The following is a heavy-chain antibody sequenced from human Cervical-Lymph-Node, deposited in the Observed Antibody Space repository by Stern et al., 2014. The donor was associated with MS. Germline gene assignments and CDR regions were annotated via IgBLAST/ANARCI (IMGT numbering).Heavy chain of an antibody. D-gene: IGHD4-11*01. CDR2: LIPFFGST. CDR3: ALRRSYYVY. Sequence: QVQLVQSGSEVKKPGSSVKVSCKPSGDTFRSYALSWVRQAPGQGLEWVGGLIPFFGSTRYGQKFQGRVTITPEESTGTAFMELTNLTSDDTAVYYCALRRSYYVYWGQGTLITVSS. CDR1: GDTFRSYA. V-gene: IGHV1-69*01. J-gene: IGHJ4*02.